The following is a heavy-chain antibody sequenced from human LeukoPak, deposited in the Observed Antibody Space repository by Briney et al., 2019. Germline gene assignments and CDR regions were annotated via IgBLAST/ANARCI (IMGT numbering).Heavy chain of an antibody. CDR2: INTNTGNP. Sequence: ASVKVSCKASGYTFTSYAMNWVRQAPGQGLEWMGWINTNTGNPTYAQGFTGRFVFSLDTSVSTAYLQISSLKAEDTAVCYCARDSDYGGNSALDYWGQGTLVTVSS. CDR1: GYTFTSYA. V-gene: IGHV7-4-1*02. D-gene: IGHD4-23*01. CDR3: ARDSDYGGNSALDY. J-gene: IGHJ4*02.